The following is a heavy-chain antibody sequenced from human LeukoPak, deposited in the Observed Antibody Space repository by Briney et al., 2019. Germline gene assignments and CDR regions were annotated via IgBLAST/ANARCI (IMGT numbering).Heavy chain of an antibody. Sequence: ASVKVSCKASGYTFTSYAMHWARQAPGQRLEWMGWTNAGNGNTKYSQKFQGRVTITRDTSASTAYMELSSLRSEDTAVYYCARGIWFGELLGAWFDPWGQGTLVTVSS. D-gene: IGHD3-10*01. CDR1: GYTFTSYA. CDR2: TNAGNGNT. CDR3: ARGIWFGELLGAWFDP. V-gene: IGHV1-3*01. J-gene: IGHJ5*02.